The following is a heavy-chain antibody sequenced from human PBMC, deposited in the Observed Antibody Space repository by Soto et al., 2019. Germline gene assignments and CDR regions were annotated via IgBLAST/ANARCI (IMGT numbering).Heavy chain of an antibody. V-gene: IGHV3-15*01. CDR3: ATSVRFYYDTSGYWGFES. Sequence: PGGSLRLSCAASGFTFSNAWMNWVRQAPGKGLEWLGRVKTKTDGGTTDYAAPVKGRFTISRDDSKNTLYLQINSLKTEDTAVYSCATSVRFYYDTSGYWGFESLGQGTLVTVSS. CDR1: GFTFSNAW. CDR2: VKTKTDGGTT. J-gene: IGHJ4*02. D-gene: IGHD3-22*01.